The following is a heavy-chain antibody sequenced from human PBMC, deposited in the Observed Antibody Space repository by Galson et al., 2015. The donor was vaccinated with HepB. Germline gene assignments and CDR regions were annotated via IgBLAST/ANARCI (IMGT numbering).Heavy chain of an antibody. V-gene: IGHV4-34*01. D-gene: IGHD2-2*01. J-gene: IGHJ4*02. Sequence: SETLSLTCAVYGGSFSGYYWSWIRQPPGKGLEWIGEINHSGSTNYNPSLKSRVTISVDTSKNQFSLKLSSVTAADTAVYYCARELKRGYCSSTSCFAGYSSGVGYWGQGTLVTVSS. CDR2: INHSGST. CDR1: GGSFSGYY. CDR3: ARELKRGYCSSTSCFAGYSSGVGY.